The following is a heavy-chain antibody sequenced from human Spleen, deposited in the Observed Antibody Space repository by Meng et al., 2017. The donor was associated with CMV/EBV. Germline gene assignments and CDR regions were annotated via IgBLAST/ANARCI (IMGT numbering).Heavy chain of an antibody. CDR3: ASGYNYGTPKFDY. CDR2: INPNSGDT. CDR1: GSIFNIYY. D-gene: IGHD5-18*01. V-gene: IGHV1-2*02. J-gene: IGHJ4*02. Sequence: CKASGSIFNIYYMHWMRQAPGQGLEWMGWINPNSGDTNYAQKFQGRVTMTRDTSISTAYMELSRLRSDDTAVYYCASGYNYGTPKFDYWGQGTLVTVSS.